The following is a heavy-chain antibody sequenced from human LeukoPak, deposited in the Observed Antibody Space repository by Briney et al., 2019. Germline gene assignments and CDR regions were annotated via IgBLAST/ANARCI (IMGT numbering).Heavy chain of an antibody. CDR1: GFTFDDYA. J-gene: IGHJ4*02. V-gene: IGHV3-21*01. D-gene: IGHD6-19*01. CDR2: ISSGGTDI. CDR3: AKGGGSSGRSYYFDY. Sequence: PGGSLRLSCAASGFTFDDYAMHWVRQAPGKGLEWVSFISSGGTDIYYADSVKGRFAVTRDNAEKSLALQMNSLRAEDTAVYYCAKGGGSSGRSYYFDYWGQGTLVTVSS.